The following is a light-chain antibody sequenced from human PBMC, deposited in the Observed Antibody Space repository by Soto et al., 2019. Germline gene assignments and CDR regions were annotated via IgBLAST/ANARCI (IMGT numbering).Light chain of an antibody. CDR3: QQYENLPT. CDR1: QSISVW. CDR2: KAS. Sequence: IPITHSRYTLSASVGYRVGITFRASQSISVWLAWYQQKPGKAPKLLIYKASSLETGVPSRFSGSGSGTEFTLTINCLQTDDFATYYCQQYENLPTFGHGRRLEIK. V-gene: IGKV1-5*03. J-gene: IGKJ5*01.